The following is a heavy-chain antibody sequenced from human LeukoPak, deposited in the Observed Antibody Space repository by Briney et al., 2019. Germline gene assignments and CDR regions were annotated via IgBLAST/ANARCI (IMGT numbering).Heavy chain of an antibody. V-gene: IGHV4-30-2*01. CDR2: IYHSGST. Sequence: PSETLSLTCAVSGGSISSGGYSWSWIRQPPGKGLEWIGYIYHSGSTYYNPPLKSRVTISVDRSKNQFSLKLSSVTAADTAVYYCASMTTVTGRFDYWGQGTLVTVSS. D-gene: IGHD4-11*01. CDR3: ASMTTVTGRFDY. J-gene: IGHJ4*02. CDR1: GGSISSGGYS.